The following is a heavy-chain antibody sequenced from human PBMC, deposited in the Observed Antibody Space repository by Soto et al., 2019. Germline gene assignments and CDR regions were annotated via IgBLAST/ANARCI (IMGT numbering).Heavy chain of an antibody. J-gene: IGHJ4*02. CDR2: IYYSGVT. CDR3: AGGVLY. CDR1: GGSISIGGYY. V-gene: IGHV4-31*03. Sequence: QVQLLESGPGLVKPSQTLSLTCTVSGGSISIGGYYWSWIRQHPGKGLEWIGYIYYSGVTYYSPSLKRRVTISIDTSKNQSSLKLSSVTAADAAVYYCAGGVLYWGQGTLVTVSS.